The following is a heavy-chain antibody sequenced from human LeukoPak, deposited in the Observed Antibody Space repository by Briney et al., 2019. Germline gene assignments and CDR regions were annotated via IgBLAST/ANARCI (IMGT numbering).Heavy chain of an antibody. D-gene: IGHD3-22*01. Sequence: GGSLRLSCAASGFTVSSKYMSWVRQAPGKGPEWLSVIYNSGGTYYADSVKGRFTISRDNSKNTLYLQMNSLRVEDTAVYFCARDCSASSSDYYPLGYWGQGTLVTVSS. CDR2: IYNSGGT. J-gene: IGHJ4*02. CDR1: GFTVSSKY. CDR3: ARDCSASSSDYYPLGY. V-gene: IGHV3-66*01.